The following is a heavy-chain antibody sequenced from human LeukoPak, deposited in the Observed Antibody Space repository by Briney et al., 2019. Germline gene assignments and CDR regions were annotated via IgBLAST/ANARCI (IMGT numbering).Heavy chain of an antibody. CDR3: ARVGAVAGNWFDP. CDR1: GGTFSSYA. J-gene: IGHJ5*02. CDR2: INPNSGGT. Sequence: ASVKVSCKASGGTFSSYAISWVRQAPGQGLEWMGWINPNSGGTNYAQKFQGRVTMTRDTSISTAYMELSRLRSDDTAVYYCARVGAVAGNWFDPWGQGTLVTVSS. V-gene: IGHV1-2*02. D-gene: IGHD6-19*01.